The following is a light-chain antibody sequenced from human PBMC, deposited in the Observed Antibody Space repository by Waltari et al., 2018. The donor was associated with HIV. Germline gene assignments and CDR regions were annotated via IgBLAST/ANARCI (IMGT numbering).Light chain of an antibody. V-gene: IGLV2-14*01. Sequence: QSALTQPASLSGSPGQSITISCPGTSSDVGGDNYVSWYQQNPGQAPKLMIYDVNKRPSGVSKRFSGSRSGNMASLTISGLQAEDEADYYCGSYTASSTLDGVFGTGTRGTVL. CDR2: DVN. CDR1: SSDVGGDNY. J-gene: IGLJ1*01. CDR3: GSYTASSTLDGV.